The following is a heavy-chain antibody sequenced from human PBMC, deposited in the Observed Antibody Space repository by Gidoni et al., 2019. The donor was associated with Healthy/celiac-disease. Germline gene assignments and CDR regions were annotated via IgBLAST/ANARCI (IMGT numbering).Heavy chain of an antibody. J-gene: IGHJ4*02. Sequence: QVQLQESGPGLVKPSQTLSLTCTVSGGSISSVDYSWSWIRQPPGKGLEWIGYIYYSGSTYYNPSLKSRVTISVDTSKNQFSLKLSSVTAADTAVYYCARESGPRTYFDYWGQGTLVTVSS. V-gene: IGHV4-30-4*01. D-gene: IGHD2-15*01. CDR3: ARESGPRTYFDY. CDR1: GGSISSVDYS. CDR2: IYYSGST.